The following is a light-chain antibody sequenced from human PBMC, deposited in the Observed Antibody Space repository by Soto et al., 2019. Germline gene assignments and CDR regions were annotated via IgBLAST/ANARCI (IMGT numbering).Light chain of an antibody. CDR3: QQYNSYWT. J-gene: IGKJ1*01. CDR2: DAS. V-gene: IGKV1-5*01. Sequence: DIQITKSPSTLSASVGDRGTITCRASQSISSWLAWYQQKPGKAPKLLIYDASSLESGVPSRFSGSGSGTEFTLTISSLQPHDFETYYCQQYNSYWTFGQGTKVDIK. CDR1: QSISSW.